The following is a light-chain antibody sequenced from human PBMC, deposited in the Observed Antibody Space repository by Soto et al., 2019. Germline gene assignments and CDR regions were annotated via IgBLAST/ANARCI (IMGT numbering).Light chain of an antibody. CDR3: LQDYNYPWT. V-gene: IGKV3-20*01. J-gene: IGKJ1*01. CDR1: QSIDNNH. Sequence: EIVLTQSPGTLSLSPGERVTLSCRASQSIDNNHLAWYQQRPGQAPRLLIHGTSNRATGIPDRFSGSGSGTDFTLTISRLEPDDFATYYCLQDYNYPWTFGQGTKVDIK. CDR2: GTS.